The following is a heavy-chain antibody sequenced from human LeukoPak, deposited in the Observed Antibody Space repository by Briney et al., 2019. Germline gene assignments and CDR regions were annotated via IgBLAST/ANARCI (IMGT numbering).Heavy chain of an antibody. D-gene: IGHD3-10*02. Sequence: GGSLRLSYAASGFTFSDYYMSRIRQAPGKGLEWVSYISSSSSYTNYADSVKGRFTISRDNAKNSLYLQMNSLRAEDTAVYYCATWGDDRGNYWGQGTLVTVSS. J-gene: IGHJ4*02. CDR1: GFTFSDYY. V-gene: IGHV3-11*03. CDR2: ISSSSSYT. CDR3: ATWGDDRGNY.